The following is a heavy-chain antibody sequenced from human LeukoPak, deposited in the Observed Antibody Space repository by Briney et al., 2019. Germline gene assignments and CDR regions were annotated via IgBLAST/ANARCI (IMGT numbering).Heavy chain of an antibody. V-gene: IGHV4-4*07. Sequence: SETLSLTCTVSGGSISSYYWSWIRQPAGKGLEWIGRIYTSGSTNYNPSLKSRVTMSVDTSKNQFSLKLSSVTAADTAVYYCARELGIAAAGRLYYYYYMDVWGKGTTVTISS. CDR3: ARELGIAAAGRLYYYYYMDV. CDR2: IYTSGST. D-gene: IGHD6-13*01. CDR1: GGSISSYY. J-gene: IGHJ6*03.